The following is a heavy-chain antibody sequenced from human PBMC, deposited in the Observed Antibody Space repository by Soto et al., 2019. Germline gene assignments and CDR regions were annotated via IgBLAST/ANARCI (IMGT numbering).Heavy chain of an antibody. D-gene: IGHD3-10*01. V-gene: IGHV1-8*01. CDR1: GYTFTSYD. J-gene: IGHJ6*03. CDR2: MNPNSGNT. CDR3: ARNSGIRHYYYYMDV. Sequence: ASVKVSCKASGYTFTSYDINWVRQATGQGLEWMGWMNPNSGNTGYAQKFQGRVTMTRNTSISTAYMELSSLRSEDTAVYYCARNSGIRHYYYYMDVWGKGTTVTVSS.